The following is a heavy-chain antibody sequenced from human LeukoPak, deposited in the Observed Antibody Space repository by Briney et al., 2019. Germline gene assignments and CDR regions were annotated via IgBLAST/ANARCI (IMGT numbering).Heavy chain of an antibody. D-gene: IGHD4-17*01. CDR1: GFTFSSYD. CDR2: ISYDGSRK. CDR3: AKDGGDGESYLDY. V-gene: IGHV3-30-3*01. Sequence: AGGSLRLSCEASGFTFSSYDMDWVRQAPGKGLEWVAVISYDGSRKYYADSVKGRFTISRDNSKNTLYVQMNSLTAEDTAVYYCAKDGGDGESYLDYWGQGTLVTVSS. J-gene: IGHJ4*02.